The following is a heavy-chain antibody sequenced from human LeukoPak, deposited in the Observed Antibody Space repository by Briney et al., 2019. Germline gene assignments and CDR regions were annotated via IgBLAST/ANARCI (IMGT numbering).Heavy chain of an antibody. V-gene: IGHV3-48*03. D-gene: IGHD2-15*01. J-gene: IGHJ3*02. Sequence: AGSLRFSCAASGFTFSSYEMNWFRQVPGKGMQWVSYISSSGSTIYYADSVKGRFTISRDNAKNSLYLQMNSLRVEDTAVYYCARDQAAHDAFDIWGQGAMVTVSS. CDR2: ISSSGSTI. CDR1: GFTFSSYE. CDR3: ARDQAAHDAFDI.